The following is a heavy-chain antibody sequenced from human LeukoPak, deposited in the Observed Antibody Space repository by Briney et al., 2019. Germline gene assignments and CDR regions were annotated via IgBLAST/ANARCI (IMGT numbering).Heavy chain of an antibody. CDR1: GFTFSSYG. V-gene: IGHV3-23*01. CDR3: ATDSGFSGNHYFDY. D-gene: IGHD1-26*01. J-gene: IGHJ4*02. CDR2: ISGSGGST. Sequence: GGSLRLSCAAPGFTFSSYGMSWDRQAPGKGLEWVSAISGSGGSTYYADSVKGRFTISRDNSKNTLYLQMNSLRAEDTAVYYCATDSGFSGNHYFDYWGRGTLVTVSS.